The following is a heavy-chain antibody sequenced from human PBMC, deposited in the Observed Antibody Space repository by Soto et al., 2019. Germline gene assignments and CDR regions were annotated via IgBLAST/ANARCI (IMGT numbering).Heavy chain of an antibody. J-gene: IGHJ4*02. D-gene: IGHD3-22*01. CDR1: GFMFRDYV. CDR3: AKAPDYDTTGFYSDS. Sequence: GGSLRLSCVGSGFMFRDYVMTWVRQVPGTGLEWVSAISGSGIYTYYADSVKGRFTISRDNSQNTVFLQMDSLRGEDRALYYCAKAPDYDTTGFYSDSWGQGTLVTVSS. CDR2: ISGSGIYT. V-gene: IGHV3-23*01.